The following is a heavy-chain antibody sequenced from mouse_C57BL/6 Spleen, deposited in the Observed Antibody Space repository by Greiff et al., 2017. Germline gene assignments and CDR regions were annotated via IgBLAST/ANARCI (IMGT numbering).Heavy chain of an antibody. D-gene: IGHD2-1*01. J-gene: IGHJ2*01. Sequence: VQLQQPGAELVKPGASVKLSCKASGYTFTSYWMQWVKQRPGQGLEWIGEIDPSDSYTNYNQKFKGKATLTVDTSSSTAYMQLRSLTSEDSAVYYCARNGNYGDYWGQGTTLTVSS. CDR3: ARNGNYGDY. CDR2: IDPSDSYT. V-gene: IGHV1-50*01. CDR1: GYTFTSYW.